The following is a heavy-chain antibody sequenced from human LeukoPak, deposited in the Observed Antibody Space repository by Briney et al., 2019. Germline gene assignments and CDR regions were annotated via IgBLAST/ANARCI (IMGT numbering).Heavy chain of an antibody. CDR2: IYYSGST. Sequence: PSETLSLTCTVSGYSISSGYYWGWIRQPPGKGLEWIGSIYYSGSTYYNPSLKSRVTISVDTSKNQFSLKLSSVTAADTAVYYCASLMTTVTMDVWGKGTTVTVSS. D-gene: IGHD4-17*01. J-gene: IGHJ6*04. CDR3: ASLMTTVTMDV. V-gene: IGHV4-38-2*02. CDR1: GYSISSGYY.